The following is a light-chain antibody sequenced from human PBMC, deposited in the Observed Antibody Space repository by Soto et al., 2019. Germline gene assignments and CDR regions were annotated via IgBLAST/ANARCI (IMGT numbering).Light chain of an antibody. Sequence: DIQMPQSPSTLSGSVGDRVTITCRASQTISSWLAWYQQKPGKAPKLLIYKASSLQSGVPSRFSGSGSGTEFTLTISSLQPDDFATYYCQQYVTAFRSFGQGTKVDIK. CDR2: KAS. J-gene: IGKJ1*01. V-gene: IGKV1-5*03. CDR3: QQYVTAFRS. CDR1: QTISSW.